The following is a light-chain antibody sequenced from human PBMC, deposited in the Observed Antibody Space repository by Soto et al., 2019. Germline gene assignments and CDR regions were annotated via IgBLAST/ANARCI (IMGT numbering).Light chain of an antibody. CDR1: QSVGSY. CDR2: DAS. CDR3: QQYNNWPLT. V-gene: IGKV3D-15*01. Sequence: PGERATLSCRASQSVGSYLAWYQQKPGQAPRLLIYDASNRATGIPARFSGSGSGTDFTLTISSLQSEDFAVYYCQQYNNWPLTFGGGTKVDIK. J-gene: IGKJ4*01.